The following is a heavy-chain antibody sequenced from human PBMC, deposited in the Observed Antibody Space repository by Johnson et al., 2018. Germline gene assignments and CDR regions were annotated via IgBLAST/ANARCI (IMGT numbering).Heavy chain of an antibody. Sequence: VQLVESGGGLVQPGWSXRLSCATSGFTFDDYAMHWVRQAPGKGMEWVSGINWNSGSIGYADSVKGRFTISRDNAKNSLYLQMNSLKPEDTALYYCAKAYSRSWYNYAFDIWGQGTMVTVSS. CDR3: AKAYSRSWYNYAFDI. V-gene: IGHV3-9*01. CDR2: INWNSGSI. J-gene: IGHJ3*02. D-gene: IGHD6-13*01. CDR1: GFTFDDYA.